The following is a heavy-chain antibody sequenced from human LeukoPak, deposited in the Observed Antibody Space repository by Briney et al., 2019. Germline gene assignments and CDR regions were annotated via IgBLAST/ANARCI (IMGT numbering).Heavy chain of an antibody. J-gene: IGHJ4*02. CDR1: GYTFTGYY. D-gene: IGHD3-9*01. CDR2: INPNSSGT. CDR3: ARGHLEYYDILTGFDY. Sequence: GASVKVSCKASGYTFTGYYMHWVRQAPVQGLEWMGWINPNSSGTNYAQKFQGRVTMTRDTSISTAYMELSRLRSDDTAVYYCARGHLEYYDILTGFDYWGQGTLVTVSS. V-gene: IGHV1-2*02.